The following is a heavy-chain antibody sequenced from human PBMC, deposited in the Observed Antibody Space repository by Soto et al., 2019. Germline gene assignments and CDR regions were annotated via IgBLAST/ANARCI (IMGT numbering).Heavy chain of an antibody. Sequence: QVQLVQSGAEVKKPGASVKVSCKASGYILTSYEINWVRQATGQGLEWMGRMNPKSGNTGYAQKFQGRVTMTRNTSISTAYMELSSVRSEDTAVYYCASSTVTTSIFWGQGTLVTVSS. V-gene: IGHV1-8*01. CDR3: ASSTVTTSIF. CDR2: MNPKSGNT. CDR1: GYILTSYE. J-gene: IGHJ4*02. D-gene: IGHD4-17*01.